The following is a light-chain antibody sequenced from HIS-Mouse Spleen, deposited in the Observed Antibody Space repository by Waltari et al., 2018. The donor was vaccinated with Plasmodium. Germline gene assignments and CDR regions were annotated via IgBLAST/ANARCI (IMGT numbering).Light chain of an antibody. Sequence: QSALTQPPSASGSPGQSVTISCTGTSSAVGASNSVSWYQQHPGKAPKLMIYEVSKRPSGVPDRFSGSKSGNTASLTVSGLQAEDEADYYCSSYAGSNNLVFGGGTKLTVL. CDR1: SSAVGASNS. V-gene: IGLV2-8*01. CDR3: SSYAGSNNLV. CDR2: EVS. J-gene: IGLJ2*01.